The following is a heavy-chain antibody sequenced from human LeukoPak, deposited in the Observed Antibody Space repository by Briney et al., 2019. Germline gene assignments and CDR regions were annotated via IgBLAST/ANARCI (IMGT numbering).Heavy chain of an antibody. CDR3: ARGAAPLQVVVVAATLRGSWFDP. J-gene: IGHJ5*02. CDR1: GGSFSGYY. CDR2: INHSGST. Sequence: SETPSLTCAVYGGSFSGYYWSWIRQPPGKGLEWIGEINHSGSTNYNPSLKSRVTISVDTSKNQFSLKLSSVTAADTAVYYCARGAAPLQVVVVAATLRGSWFDPWGQGTLVTVSS. D-gene: IGHD2-15*01. V-gene: IGHV4-34*01.